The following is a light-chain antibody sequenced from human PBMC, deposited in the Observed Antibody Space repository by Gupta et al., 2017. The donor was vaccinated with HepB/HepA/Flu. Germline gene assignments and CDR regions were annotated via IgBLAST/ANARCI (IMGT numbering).Light chain of an antibody. V-gene: IGKV1-39*01. CDR3: QQSYSIPPYT. J-gene: IGKJ2*01. Sequence: DIQMTQSPSSLSASVGDRVTITCRASQSISSSLNWYQQKPGKAPKLLIYAASSLQSGVPSRFSGSGSGTDVTLTISSRQPEDFATYYCQQSYSIPPYTFGQGTKLEIK. CDR2: AAS. CDR1: QSISSS.